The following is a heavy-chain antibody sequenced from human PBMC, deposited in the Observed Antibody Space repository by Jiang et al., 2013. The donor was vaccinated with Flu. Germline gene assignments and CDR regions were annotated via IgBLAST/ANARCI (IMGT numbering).Heavy chain of an antibody. CDR1: GYSFTSYW. J-gene: IGHJ6*02. D-gene: IGHD5-18*01. V-gene: IGHV5-51*03. Sequence: GAEVKKPGESLKISCKGSGYSFTSYWIGWVRQMPGKGLEWMGIIYPGDSDTRYSPSFQGQVTISADKSISTAYLQWSSLKASDTAMYYCARPYTAMVSGDYYGMDVWGQGTTVTVSS. CDR3: ARPYTAMVSGDYYGMDV. CDR2: IYPGDSDT.